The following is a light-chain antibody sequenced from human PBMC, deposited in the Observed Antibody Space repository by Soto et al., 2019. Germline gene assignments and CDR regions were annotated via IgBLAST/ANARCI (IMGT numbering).Light chain of an antibody. Sequence: EVVLAQSPGTLSWSPGERATLSCRASQSVSSSYLAWYQQKPGQAPRLLIYGAAGRATGSPDRFNGSGSGTDFTLTIRRLEPEDFALYYCHQYDSWTLGQGTTVDIK. CDR2: GAA. CDR3: HQYDSWT. V-gene: IGKV3-20*01. CDR1: QSVSSSY. J-gene: IGKJ1*01.